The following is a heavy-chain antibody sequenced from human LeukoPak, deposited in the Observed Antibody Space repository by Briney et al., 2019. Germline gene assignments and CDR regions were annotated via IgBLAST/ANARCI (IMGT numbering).Heavy chain of an antibody. Sequence: SETLSLTCAVYVGSFSGYYWSWIRQPPRKGLEWIGEIKHSGSTNYNPSLKSRVTISVDTSKNQFSLKLSSVTATDTAVYYCARVYYYDSSGSFDYWGQGTLVTVSS. V-gene: IGHV4-34*01. J-gene: IGHJ4*02. D-gene: IGHD3-22*01. CDR1: VGSFSGYY. CDR3: ARVYYYDSSGSFDY. CDR2: IKHSGST.